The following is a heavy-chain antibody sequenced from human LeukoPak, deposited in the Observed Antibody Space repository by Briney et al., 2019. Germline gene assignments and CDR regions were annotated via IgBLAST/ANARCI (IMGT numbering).Heavy chain of an antibody. CDR3: HRERWFGEPREDY. CDR2: VSYGGNT. J-gene: IGHJ4*02. V-gene: IGHV4-39*01. CDR1: GGSISSSTSY. D-gene: IGHD3-10*01. Sequence: PSETLSLTCTVSGGSISSSTSYCGWIRQPPGKGLEWIGSVSYGGNTYYNPSLKSRVTISVDTSKNQFSLKLSSVTAADTAVYYCHRERWFGEPREDYWGQGTLVTVSS.